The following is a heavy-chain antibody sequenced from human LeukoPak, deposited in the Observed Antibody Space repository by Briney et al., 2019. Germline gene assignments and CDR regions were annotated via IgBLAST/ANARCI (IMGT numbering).Heavy chain of an antibody. J-gene: IGHJ4*02. CDR1: GGSFSDYY. Sequence: SSETLSLTCAVYGGSFSDYYWSWTRQPPGKGLEWIGEINHSGSTNYDPSLKSRVTISVDTSKNQFSLNLTSMTVADTAVYYCARFSSYYGNFVFNYWSQGTLVTVSS. D-gene: IGHD4-11*01. V-gene: IGHV4-34*01. CDR2: INHSGST. CDR3: ARFSSYYGNFVFNY.